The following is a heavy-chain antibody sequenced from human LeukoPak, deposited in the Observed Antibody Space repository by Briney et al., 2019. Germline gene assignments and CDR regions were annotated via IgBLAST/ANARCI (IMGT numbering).Heavy chain of an antibody. Sequence: ASVKVSCKASGYTFTGYYMHWVRQAPGQGLEWMGWMNPNSGNTGYAQKFQGRVTITRNTSISTAYMELSSLRSEDTAVYYCARDNIAAAAKGGFDPWGQGTLVTVSS. D-gene: IGHD6-13*01. CDR1: GYTFTGYY. J-gene: IGHJ5*02. V-gene: IGHV1-8*03. CDR3: ARDNIAAAAKGGFDP. CDR2: MNPNSGNT.